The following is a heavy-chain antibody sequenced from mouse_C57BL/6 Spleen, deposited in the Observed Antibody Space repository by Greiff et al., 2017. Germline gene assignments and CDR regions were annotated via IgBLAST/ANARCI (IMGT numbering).Heavy chain of an antibody. D-gene: IGHD2-5*01. J-gene: IGHJ4*01. CDR2: IYPRSGNT. V-gene: IGHV1-81*01. Sequence: QVNVKQSGAELARPGASVKLSCKASGYTFTSYGISWVKQRTGQGLEWIGEIYPRSGNTYYNEKFKCKATLPADKSYSTAYMELRSLTSEDSAVYFCARMDYSNPHDYAMDYWGQGTSVTVSS. CDR3: ARMDYSNPHDYAMDY. CDR1: GYTFTSYG.